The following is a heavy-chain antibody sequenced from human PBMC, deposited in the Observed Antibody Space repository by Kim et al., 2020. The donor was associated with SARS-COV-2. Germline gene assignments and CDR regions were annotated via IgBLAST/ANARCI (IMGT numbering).Heavy chain of an antibody. CDR3: ATLGGRFLEWLMLDY. Sequence: DSVKGRFTISRDNSKNTLYLQMNSLRAEDTAVYYCATLGGRFLEWLMLDYWGQGTLVTVSS. J-gene: IGHJ4*02. V-gene: IGHV3-23*01. D-gene: IGHD3-3*01.